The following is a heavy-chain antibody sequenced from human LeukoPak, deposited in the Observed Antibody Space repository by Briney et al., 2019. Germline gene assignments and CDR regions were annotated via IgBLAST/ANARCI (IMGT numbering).Heavy chain of an antibody. CDR3: AKGGKWDVTPFDY. V-gene: IGHV3-23*01. Sequence: GGSLRLSCAGSGFTFNNYAMSWVRRAPRKGLEWVSTIMIGGDGKHYADSVKRRFTISRDNSKNTLYLQVNSLRAEDTAVYYCAKGGKWDVTPFDYWGQGTLVTVSS. CDR2: IMIGGDGK. CDR1: GFTFNNYA. D-gene: IGHD1-26*01. J-gene: IGHJ4*02.